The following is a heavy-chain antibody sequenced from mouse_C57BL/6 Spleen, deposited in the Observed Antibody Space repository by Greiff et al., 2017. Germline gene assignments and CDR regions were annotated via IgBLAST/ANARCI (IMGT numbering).Heavy chain of an antibody. J-gene: IGHJ3*01. CDR3: AREDFGGSYTY. D-gene: IGHD1-1*02. CDR2: ISDGGSYT. V-gene: IGHV5-4*01. CDR1: GFTFSSYA. Sequence: EVMLVESGGGLVKPGGSLKLSCAASGFTFSSYAMSWVRQTPEKRLEWVATISDGGSYTYYPDNVQGRFTISRDNAKNNLYLQMSHLKSEDTAMYYCAREDFGGSYTYWGQGTLVTVSA.